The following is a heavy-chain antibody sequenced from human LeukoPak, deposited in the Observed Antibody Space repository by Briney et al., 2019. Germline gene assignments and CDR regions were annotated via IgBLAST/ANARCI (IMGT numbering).Heavy chain of an antibody. V-gene: IGHV4-39*01. CDR2: LYYSGSS. CDR3: ARQLVRGVIGSFDQ. Sequence: SETLSLTCTVSGGSMSSNSYYWGWIRQPPGKGLEWIGSLYYSGSSYYNPSLQSRVTISADTSKNQSSLKLSSVTAADTAVYYCARQLVRGVIGSFDQWGQGTLGTVSS. CDR1: GGSMSSNSYY. J-gene: IGHJ4*02. D-gene: IGHD3-10*01.